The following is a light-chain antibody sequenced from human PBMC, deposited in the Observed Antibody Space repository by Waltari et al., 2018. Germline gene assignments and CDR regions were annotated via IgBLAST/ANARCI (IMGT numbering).Light chain of an antibody. Sequence: EIVVTQSPATLSVSPGERVTLYCRASQNVGTSLAWYQQKPGQTPRLLIFGAYSRASGVPARFSGSGSGTDFTLAISSLQSEDFAVYYCQQYEDWPRHSFGGGTKVQIE. CDR1: QNVGTS. V-gene: IGKV3-15*01. CDR2: GAY. CDR3: QQYEDWPRHS. J-gene: IGKJ4*01.